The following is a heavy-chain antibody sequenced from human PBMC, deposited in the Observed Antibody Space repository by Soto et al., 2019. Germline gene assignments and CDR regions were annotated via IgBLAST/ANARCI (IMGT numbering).Heavy chain of an antibody. V-gene: IGHV3-53*01. CDR1: GFNVNSDY. CDR3: TRDGRGLGRLSLFEY. Sequence: PGGSLRLSCAASGFNVNSDYMNWVRQTPGKGLEWVASIYSGETTYYADSVRRRFTISSDKSKNTLYFQLSSLRIEDTAVYYCTRDGRGLGRLSLFEYWGQGVLVTVPS. CDR2: IYSGETT. D-gene: IGHD2-21*02. J-gene: IGHJ4*02.